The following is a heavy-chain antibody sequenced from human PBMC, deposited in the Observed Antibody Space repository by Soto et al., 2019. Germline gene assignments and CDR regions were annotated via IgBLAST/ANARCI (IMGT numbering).Heavy chain of an antibody. D-gene: IGHD1-1*01. CDR2: IYYSGRT. Sequence: SETLSLTCTVSGGSISSYYWSWIRQPPGKGLEWIGYIYYSGRTNYNPSLKSRVTISVDTSKNQFSLKLSSVTAADTAVYYCARLREDWHDFRDYYYYYMDVRGKGTTVTVPS. J-gene: IGHJ6*03. CDR1: GGSISSYY. CDR3: ARLREDWHDFRDYYYYYMDV. V-gene: IGHV4-59*08.